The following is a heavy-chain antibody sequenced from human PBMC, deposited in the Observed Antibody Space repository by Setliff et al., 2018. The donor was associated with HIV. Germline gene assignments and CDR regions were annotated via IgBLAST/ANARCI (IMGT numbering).Heavy chain of an antibody. J-gene: IGHJ3*02. Sequence: SVKVSCKASGGTFSSYAISWVRQAPGQGLEWMGGIIPIFGTANYAQKVQGRVTMTTDTSTSTVYMELRSLRSDDTAVYYCARDEQWLVRVGAVDIWGQGTMVTVSS. V-gene: IGHV1-69*05. CDR1: GGTFSSYA. CDR2: IIPIFGTA. CDR3: ARDEQWLVRVGAVDI. D-gene: IGHD6-19*01.